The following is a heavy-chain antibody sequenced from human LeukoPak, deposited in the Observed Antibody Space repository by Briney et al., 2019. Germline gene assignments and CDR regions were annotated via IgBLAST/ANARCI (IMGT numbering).Heavy chain of an antibody. D-gene: IGHD3-3*01. CDR2: IKSKTDGGTT. CDR1: GFTFSNAW. J-gene: IGHJ4*02. V-gene: IGHV3-15*01. Sequence: GGSLRLSCATSGFTFSNAWMSWVRQAPGKGLEWVGRIKSKTDGGTTDYAAPVKGRFTISRDDSKNTLYLQMNSLKTEDTAVYYCTTSITIFGVVRLNSYWGQGTLVTVSS. CDR3: TTSITIFGVVRLNSY.